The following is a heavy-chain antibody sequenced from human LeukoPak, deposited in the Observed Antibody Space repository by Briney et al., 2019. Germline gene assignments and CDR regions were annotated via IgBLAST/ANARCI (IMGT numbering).Heavy chain of an antibody. J-gene: IGHJ5*02. Sequence: SETLSLTCSVAGASISSGSYYWSWIRQPAGKGLEWIGRIFTSGSTNYNPSLKSRVTISVDTSKNQFSLKLSSVTAADTAVYYCARDPLGGYWFDPWGQEPWSLSPQ. CDR1: GASISSGSYY. CDR3: ARDPLGGYWFDP. V-gene: IGHV4-61*02. D-gene: IGHD5-12*01. CDR2: IFTSGST.